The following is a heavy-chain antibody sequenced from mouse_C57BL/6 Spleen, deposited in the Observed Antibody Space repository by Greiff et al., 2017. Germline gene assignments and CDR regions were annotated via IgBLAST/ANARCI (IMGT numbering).Heavy chain of an antibody. J-gene: IGHJ1*03. CDR1: GYSITSGYY. V-gene: IGHV3-6*01. D-gene: IGHD1-1*01. CDR3: ASPTVVASYWYFDV. Sequence: EVKLMESGPGLVKPSQSLSLTCSVTGYSITSGYYWNWIRQFPGNKLEWMGYISYDGSNNYNPSLKNRISITRDTSKNQFFLKLNSVTTEDTATYYCASPTVVASYWYFDVWGTGTTVTVSS. CDR2: ISYDGSN.